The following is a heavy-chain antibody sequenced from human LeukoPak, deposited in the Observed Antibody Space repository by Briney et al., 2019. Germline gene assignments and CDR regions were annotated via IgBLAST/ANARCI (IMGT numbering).Heavy chain of an antibody. Sequence: SVKVSCKASGGTFSSYAISWVRQAPGQGLEWMGRIIPIFGTANYAQKFQGRVTITTDESTSTAYMELSSLRSEDMAVYYCARHEDILRNNYFDYWGQGTLVTVSS. D-gene: IGHD2-15*01. J-gene: IGHJ4*02. CDR3: ARHEDILRNNYFDY. CDR1: GGTFSSYA. V-gene: IGHV1-69*05. CDR2: IIPIFGTA.